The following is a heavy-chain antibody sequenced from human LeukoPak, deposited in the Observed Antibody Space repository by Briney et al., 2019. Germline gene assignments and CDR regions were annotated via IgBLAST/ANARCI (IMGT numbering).Heavy chain of an antibody. CDR2: IIPIFGTA. V-gene: IGHV1-69*01. CDR1: GGTFSSYA. CDR3: ASDLSYYYDSSGYYPLGY. D-gene: IGHD3-22*01. Sequence: SVKVSCKASGGTFSSYAISWVRQAPGQGLEWMGGIIPIFGTANYAQKFQGRVTITADESTSTAYMELSSLRSEDTAVYYCASDLSYYYDSSGYYPLGYWGQGTLVTVSS. J-gene: IGHJ4*02.